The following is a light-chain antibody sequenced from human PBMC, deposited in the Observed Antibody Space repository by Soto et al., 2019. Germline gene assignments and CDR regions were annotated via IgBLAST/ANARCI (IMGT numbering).Light chain of an antibody. CDR2: LGS. J-gene: IGKJ2*01. V-gene: IGKV2-28*01. CDR3: MQALQTPYT. Sequence: DIVMTQSPLSLPVTPGEPASISCRSSQSLLHSNGYNYLDWYLQKPGQSPQLLIYLGSNRSSGVPDRFSGSESGTDFTLKISRVEAEDVGVYYCMQALQTPYTFGQGNKLEIK. CDR1: QSLLHSNGYNY.